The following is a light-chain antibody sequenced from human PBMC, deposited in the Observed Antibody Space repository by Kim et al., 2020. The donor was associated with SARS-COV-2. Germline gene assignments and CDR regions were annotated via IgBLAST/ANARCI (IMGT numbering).Light chain of an antibody. CDR1: RLGDKY. V-gene: IGLV3-1*01. CDR3: QAWDSSTVV. Sequence: VSPGQTARITCSGDRLGDKYACWYQQKPGQSPVLVIYQDSKRPSGIPERFSGSNSGNTATLTISGTQAMDEADYYCQAWDSSTVVFGGGTQLTVL. J-gene: IGLJ2*01. CDR2: QDS.